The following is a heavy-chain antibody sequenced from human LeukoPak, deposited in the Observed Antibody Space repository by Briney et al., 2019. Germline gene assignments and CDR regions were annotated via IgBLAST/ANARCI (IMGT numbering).Heavy chain of an antibody. CDR3: AKDRVGATGYMDV. V-gene: IGHV3-23*01. CDR2: ISGSGGST. J-gene: IGHJ6*03. Sequence: GGSLRLSCAASGFTFSSYSMNWVRQAPGKGLEWVSAISGSGGSTYYADSVKGRFTISRDNSKNTLYLQMNSLRAEDTAVYYCAKDRVGATGYMDVWGKGTTVTVSS. CDR1: GFTFSSYS. D-gene: IGHD1-26*01.